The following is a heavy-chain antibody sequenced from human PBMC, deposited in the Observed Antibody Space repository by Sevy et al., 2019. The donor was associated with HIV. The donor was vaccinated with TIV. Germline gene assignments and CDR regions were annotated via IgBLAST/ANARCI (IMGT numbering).Heavy chain of an antibody. CDR2: IFSRGNI. CDR3: ARGRDSGFYSALGL. Sequence: SETLSLTCTVSGDLIDAYYWTWIRQPPGKGLEWIGYIFSRGNINYNPSLKGRLTLPLDPSKFQFSLKLTSMTAADTAFYYCARGRDSGFYSALGLWGQGTMVTVSS. J-gene: IGHJ3*01. V-gene: IGHV4-59*01. CDR1: GDLIDAYY. D-gene: IGHD4-4*01.